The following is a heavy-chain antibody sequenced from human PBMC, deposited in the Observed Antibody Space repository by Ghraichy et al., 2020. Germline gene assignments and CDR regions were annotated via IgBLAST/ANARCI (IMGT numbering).Heavy chain of an antibody. J-gene: IGHJ3*02. CDR1: GFTFSSYA. CDR2: ISGSGGST. D-gene: IGHD3-22*01. V-gene: IGHV3-23*01. Sequence: TCAASGFTFSSYAMSWVRQAPGKGLEWVSAISGSGGSTYYADSVKGRFTISRDNSKNTLYLQMNSLRAEDTAVYYCAKARGGSDYYDSSSIWGQGTMVTVSS. CDR3: AKARGGSDYYDSSSI.